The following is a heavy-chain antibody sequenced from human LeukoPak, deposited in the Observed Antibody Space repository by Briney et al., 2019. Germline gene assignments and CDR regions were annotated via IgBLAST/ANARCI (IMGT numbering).Heavy chain of an antibody. Sequence: GGSLRLSCAASGFIFSNFGIHWVRQAPGKGLEWVANIKEDGSQKYYVDSVKGRFTISRDNAKNSLQLQMNSLRAEDMAVYYCARRRVAKDLWGQGTLVTVSS. CDR1: GFIFSNFG. D-gene: IGHD2-15*01. CDR2: IKEDGSQK. V-gene: IGHV3-7*01. J-gene: IGHJ4*02. CDR3: ARRRVAKDL.